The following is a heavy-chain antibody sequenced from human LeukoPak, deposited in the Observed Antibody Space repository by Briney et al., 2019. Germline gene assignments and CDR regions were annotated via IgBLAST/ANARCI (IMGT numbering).Heavy chain of an antibody. Sequence: GGSLRLSCAASGFTFSSYGMHRVRQAPGKGLEWVAFIRYDGSNKYYADSVKGRFTISRDNSKNTLYLQMNSLRAEDTAVYYCAREDSISDAFDIWGQGTMVTVSS. V-gene: IGHV3-30*02. D-gene: IGHD3-9*01. CDR3: AREDSISDAFDI. CDR1: GFTFSSYG. J-gene: IGHJ3*02. CDR2: IRYDGSNK.